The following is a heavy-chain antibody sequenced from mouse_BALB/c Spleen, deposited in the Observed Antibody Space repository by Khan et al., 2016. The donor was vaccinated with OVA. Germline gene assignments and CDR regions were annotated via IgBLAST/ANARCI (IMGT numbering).Heavy chain of an antibody. Sequence: QVQLQQSGAELVRPGASVKLSCKASGYSLTSYWMNWVQQRPGQGLEWIGMIHPSDSETRLNQKFKDKATLTVDKSSSTVYIQLSSPTSEDSAVYDCARGTTTSYWYFDVWGAGTTVTVSS. CDR1: GYSLTSYW. V-gene: IGHV1-61*01. CDR2: IHPSDSET. J-gene: IGHJ1*01. CDR3: ARGTTTSYWYFDV. D-gene: IGHD1-1*01.